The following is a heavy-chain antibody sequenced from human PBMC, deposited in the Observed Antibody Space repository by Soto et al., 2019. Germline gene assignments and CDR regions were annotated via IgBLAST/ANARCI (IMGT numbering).Heavy chain of an antibody. J-gene: IGHJ6*02. CDR3: ARVQGYDFWSGTYYYGMDV. D-gene: IGHD3-3*01. V-gene: IGHV3-11*01. CDR1: GFTFSDYY. Sequence: GASLRLSCAASGFTFSDYYMSWLRQAPGKGLEWVSYISSSGSTIYYADSVKGRFTISRDNAKNSLYLQMNSPRAEDTAVYYCARVQGYDFWSGTYYYGMDVWGQGTTVTVPS. CDR2: ISSSGSTI.